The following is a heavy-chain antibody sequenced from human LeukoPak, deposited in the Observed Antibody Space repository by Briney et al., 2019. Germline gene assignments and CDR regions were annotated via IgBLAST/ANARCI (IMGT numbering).Heavy chain of an antibody. J-gene: IGHJ4*02. V-gene: IGHV3-9*01. CDR3: AKGKMSSWSFYFDY. D-gene: IGHD6-13*01. CDR1: GFTFDDYA. Sequence: GGSLRLSCAASGFTFDDYAMHWVRQVPGKGLEWVSGISWNSGSIGYADSVKGRFTISRDNAKNSLYLQMNSLRAEDTALYYCAKGKMSSWSFYFDYWGQGTLVTVSS. CDR2: ISWNSGSI.